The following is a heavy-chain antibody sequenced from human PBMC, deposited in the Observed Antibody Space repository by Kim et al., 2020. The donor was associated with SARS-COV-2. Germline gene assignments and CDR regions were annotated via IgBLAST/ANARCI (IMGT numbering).Heavy chain of an antibody. CDR1: GGSISSYY. Sequence: SETLSLTCTVSGGSISSYYWSWIRQPPGKGLEWIGYIYYSGSTNYNPSLKSRVTISVDTSKNQFSLKLSSVTAADTAVYYCARDRSYEYYFDYWGQGTLVTVSS. D-gene: IGHD5-18*01. J-gene: IGHJ4*02. CDR3: ARDRSYEYYFDY. V-gene: IGHV4-59*01. CDR2: IYYSGST.